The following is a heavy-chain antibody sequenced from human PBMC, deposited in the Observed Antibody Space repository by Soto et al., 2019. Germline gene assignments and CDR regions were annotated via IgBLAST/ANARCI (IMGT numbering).Heavy chain of an antibody. V-gene: IGHV2-70*11. CDR2: MGSDDDN. Sequence: LVNPTQTLTLNCTFSGFSLTTTAMCVNCIRQPQGKALEWLPRMGSDDDNYYRPSLKTRPTISKDNAKNQGVLTMTNMEPEDTATYYGARMRGPMRLSYYYDGRDVWGQGSTVIVSS. CDR3: ARMRGPMRLSYYYDGRDV. J-gene: IGHJ6*02. CDR1: GFSLTTTAMC. D-gene: IGHD3-16*01.